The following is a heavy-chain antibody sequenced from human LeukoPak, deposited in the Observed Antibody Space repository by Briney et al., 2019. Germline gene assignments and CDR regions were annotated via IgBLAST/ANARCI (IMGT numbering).Heavy chain of an antibody. CDR2: IIPIFGTA. D-gene: IGHD5-12*01. V-gene: IGHV1-69*13. J-gene: IGHJ6*02. CDR1: GYTFTSYY. CDR3: ARDRGYSGYDYYYYYGMDV. Sequence: GASVKVSCKASGYTFTSYYMHWVRQAPGQGLEWMGGIIPIFGTANYAQKFQGRVTITADESTSTAYMELSSLRSEDTAVYYCARDRGYSGYDYYYYYGMDVWGQGTTVTVSS.